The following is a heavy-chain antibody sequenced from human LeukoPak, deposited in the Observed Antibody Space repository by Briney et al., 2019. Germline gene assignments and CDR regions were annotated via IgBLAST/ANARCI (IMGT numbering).Heavy chain of an antibody. CDR2: IYSSGSP. V-gene: IGHV4-30-4*01. CDR1: GGSISSGGYY. J-gene: IGHJ4*02. D-gene: IGHD1-26*01. Sequence: SETLSLTCTVSGGSISSGGYYWSWIRQPPGKGLEWIGYIYSSGSPYYNPSLKSRLSMSEDTSKNQFSLKLSSVTAADTAVYYCARGWGAYDYWGQGTLVTVSS. CDR3: ARGWGAYDY.